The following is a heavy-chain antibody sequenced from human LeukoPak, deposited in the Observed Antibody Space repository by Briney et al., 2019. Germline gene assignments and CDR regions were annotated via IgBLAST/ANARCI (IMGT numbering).Heavy chain of an antibody. D-gene: IGHD2-15*01. CDR1: GFTFNNYA. Sequence: GGPLRLSCAASGFTFNNYAMAWVRQAPGKGLEWVSGISGSGGSTFYSVQGRFTISRDNSKNTLFLQMNRLRAEDTAIYYCAKAGEYCPDGSCYSENYYFDYWGQGTLVTVSS. CDR2: ISGSGGST. J-gene: IGHJ4*02. CDR3: AKAGEYCPDGSCYSENYYFDY. V-gene: IGHV3-23*01.